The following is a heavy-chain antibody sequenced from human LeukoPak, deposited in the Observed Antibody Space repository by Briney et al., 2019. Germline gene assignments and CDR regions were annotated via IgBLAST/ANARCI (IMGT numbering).Heavy chain of an antibody. CDR2: INPNSGGT. J-gene: IGHJ6*03. V-gene: IGHV1-2*02. CDR3: AIYGLDLLDYYYYMDV. CDR1: GYTFTGYY. D-gene: IGHD1-26*01. Sequence: ASVQVSCKASGYTFTGYYMHWVRQAPGQGREGMGWINPNSGGTNYAQKFQGRVTMTRDKTISTAYMDLRSLRSDDTAVYYCAIYGLDLLDYYYYMDVWGKGTTVTVSS.